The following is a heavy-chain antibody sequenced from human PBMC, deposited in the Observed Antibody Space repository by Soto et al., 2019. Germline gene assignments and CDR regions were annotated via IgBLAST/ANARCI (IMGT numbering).Heavy chain of an antibody. V-gene: IGHV4-59*01. D-gene: IGHD3-10*01. Sequence: SETLSLTCTVSGGSISTYYWSWIRQPPGKGLEWIGYIFYNGSTNYNPSLESRVTISVDTSKNQFSLKLSSVTAADTAVYFCARVDYFGSGNYYTYYFDYWGQGTLVTVSS. CDR1: GGSISTYY. CDR3: ARVDYFGSGNYYTYYFDY. J-gene: IGHJ4*02. CDR2: IFYNGST.